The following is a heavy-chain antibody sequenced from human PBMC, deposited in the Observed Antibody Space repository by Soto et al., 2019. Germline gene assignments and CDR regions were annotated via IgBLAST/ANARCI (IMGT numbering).Heavy chain of an antibody. Sequence: EVQLLESGGGLVQPGGSLRLSCAASGFIFSSYAMSWIRQAPGKGLEWVSAISGSGTTAYYADSVKGRFTFSRDNSKKTMYLQMNSLRAEDTAVYYCAKTTDGWFSAFDIWGQGTMVTVSS. V-gene: IGHV3-23*01. CDR3: AKTTDGWFSAFDI. CDR1: GFIFSSYA. J-gene: IGHJ3*02. D-gene: IGHD6-19*01. CDR2: ISGSGTTA.